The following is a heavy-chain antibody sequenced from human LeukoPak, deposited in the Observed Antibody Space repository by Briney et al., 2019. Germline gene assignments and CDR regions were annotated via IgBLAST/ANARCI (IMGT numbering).Heavy chain of an antibody. CDR3: ARSYYYDSSGYYYVPGDAFDI. V-gene: IGHV3-30-3*01. CDR2: ISYDGSNK. CDR1: GFTFSSYA. D-gene: IGHD3-22*01. Sequence: SGGSLRLSCAASGFTFSSYAMPWVRQAPGKGLEWVAVISYDGSNKYYADSVKGRFTISRDNSKNTLYLQMNSLRAEDTAVYYCARSYYYDSSGYYYVPGDAFDIWGQGTMVTVSS. J-gene: IGHJ3*02.